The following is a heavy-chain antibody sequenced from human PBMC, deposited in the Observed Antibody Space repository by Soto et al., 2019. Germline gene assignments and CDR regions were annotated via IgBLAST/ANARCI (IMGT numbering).Heavy chain of an antibody. D-gene: IGHD4-17*01. J-gene: IGHJ4*02. CDR1: GGPLSSGDYY. CDR2: IHYSGNT. V-gene: IGHV4-30-4*01. CDR3: ARTDYGGNSVYFDY. Sequence: SETLSLTCTVSGGPLSSGDYYWSWIRQPPGKGLEWIGYIHYSGNTYYNPSLKGRITISVDTSKNQFSLRLNSLTAADTALYYCARTDYGGNSVYFDYWGQGTLVTVSS.